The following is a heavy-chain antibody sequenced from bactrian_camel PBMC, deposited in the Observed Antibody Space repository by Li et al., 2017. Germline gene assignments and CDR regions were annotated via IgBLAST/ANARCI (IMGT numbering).Heavy chain of an antibody. CDR1: GRVYNNYV. CDR2: ISAGGGST. Sequence: QVQLVESGGGSVQAGGSLRISCQASGRVYNNYVFGWFRQSPGKAREGLAVISAGGGSTYYADSVKGRFIITRDKAKDLVYLQMNGLQPEDTGMYYCAADQLYGT. V-gene: IGHV3-3*01. J-gene: IGHJ1*01.